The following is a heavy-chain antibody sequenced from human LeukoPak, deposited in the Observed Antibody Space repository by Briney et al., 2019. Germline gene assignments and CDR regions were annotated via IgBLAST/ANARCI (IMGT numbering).Heavy chain of an antibody. CDR3: ARGRYSGTTYYFDY. CDR1: GFTFSTSW. Sequence: GGSLRLSCADSGFTFSTSWMSWVRQVPGKGLEWVANIKKDGSGTYYVDSVKGRFTISRDNAKNSLYLQMNSLRAEDTAMYCCARGRYSGTTYYFDYWGQGTLVTVSS. V-gene: IGHV3-7*03. CDR2: IKKDGSGT. D-gene: IGHD5-12*01. J-gene: IGHJ4*02.